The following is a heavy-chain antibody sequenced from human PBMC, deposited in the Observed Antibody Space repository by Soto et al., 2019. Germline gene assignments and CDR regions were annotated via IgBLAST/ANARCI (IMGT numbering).Heavy chain of an antibody. V-gene: IGHV3-23*01. J-gene: IGHJ4*02. Sequence: GGSLRLSCAASGFTFSSYAMSWVRQAPGKGLEWVSAISGSGGSTYYADSVKGRFTISRDNSKNTLYLQMNSLRAEDTAVYYCARDPLFGVVIIGXFDYWGQGTLVTVSS. CDR2: ISGSGGST. D-gene: IGHD3-3*01. CDR3: ARDPLFGVVIIGXFDY. CDR1: GFTFSSYA.